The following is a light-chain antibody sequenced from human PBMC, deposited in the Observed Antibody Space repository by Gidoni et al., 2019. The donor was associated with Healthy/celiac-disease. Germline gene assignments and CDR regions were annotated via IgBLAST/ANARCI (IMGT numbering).Light chain of an antibody. Sequence: EIVLTQSPGTLSLSPGERATLSCRASQSVSSGYLAWYQQKPGQPPRLLIYGASSRATGIPDRVSGSGSWTDFALTISRLEPEDFAVYYCQQYGNSPTWTFGQGTKVEIK. V-gene: IGKV3-20*01. CDR3: QQYGNSPTWT. CDR2: GAS. J-gene: IGKJ1*01. CDR1: QSVSSGY.